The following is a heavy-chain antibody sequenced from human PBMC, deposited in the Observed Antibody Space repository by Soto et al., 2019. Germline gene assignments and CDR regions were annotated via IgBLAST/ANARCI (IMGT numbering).Heavy chain of an antibody. CDR1: GGSFSGYY. V-gene: IGHV4-34*01. CDR3: ARGRGGQRGYSDY. J-gene: IGHJ4*02. D-gene: IGHD5-12*01. CDR2: INHSGST. Sequence: SETLSLTCAVYGGSFSGYYWSWIRQPPGKGLEWIGEINHSGSTNYNPSLKSRVTISVDTSKNQFSLKLSSVTAADTAVYYCARGRGGQRGYSDYWGQGTLVTVSS.